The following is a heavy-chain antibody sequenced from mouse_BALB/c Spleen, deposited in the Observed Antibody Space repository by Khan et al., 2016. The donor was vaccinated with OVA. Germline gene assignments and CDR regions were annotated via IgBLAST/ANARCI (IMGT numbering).Heavy chain of an antibody. CDR3: ARAFYYGAWCAF. Sequence: QMQLEESGPGLVAPSQSLSITCTVSGFSLNSYGVHWVRQPPGKGLEWLGVIWAGGSTNHNSALMSRLSISKDNSKSQVFLKMNSLQTDDTAMCYWARAFYYGAWCAFWGQGTLVTVSA. D-gene: IGHD1-1*01. J-gene: IGHJ3*01. CDR2: IWAGGST. V-gene: IGHV2-9*02. CDR1: GFSLNSYG.